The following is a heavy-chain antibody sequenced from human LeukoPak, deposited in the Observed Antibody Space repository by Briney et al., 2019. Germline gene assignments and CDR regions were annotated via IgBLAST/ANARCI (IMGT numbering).Heavy chain of an antibody. V-gene: IGHV3-48*04. CDR3: AREGDRGVLHFDY. Sequence: PGGSLRLSCAASGFTFGRHSLNWVRQAPGKGLEWVSYISSSGSTIYYADSVKGRFTISRDNAKNSLYLQMNSLRAEDTAVYYCAREGDRGVLHFDYWGQGTLVTVSS. J-gene: IGHJ4*02. CDR1: GFTFGRHS. CDR2: ISSSGSTI. D-gene: IGHD3-10*01.